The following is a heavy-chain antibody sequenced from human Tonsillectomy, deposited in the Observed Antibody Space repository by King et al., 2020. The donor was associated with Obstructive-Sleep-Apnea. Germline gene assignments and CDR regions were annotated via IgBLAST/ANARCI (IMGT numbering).Heavy chain of an antibody. V-gene: IGHV4-39*07. J-gene: IGHJ4*02. CDR3: AREDSVWGSYRYTYFDY. D-gene: IGHD3-16*02. CDR2: IYYSGST. Sequence: LQLQESGPGLVKPSETLSLTCTVSGGSISSSSYYWGWIRQPPGKGLEWIGSIYYSGSTYYNPSLKSRVTISVDTSKNQFSLKLSSVTAADTAVYYCAREDSVWGSYRYTYFDYWGQGTLVTVSS. CDR1: GGSISSSSYY.